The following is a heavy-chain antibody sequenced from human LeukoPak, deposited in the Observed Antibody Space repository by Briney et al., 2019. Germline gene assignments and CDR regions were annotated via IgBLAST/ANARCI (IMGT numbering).Heavy chain of an antibody. Sequence: ASVKVSCKASGYSFTSNYIHWVRRAPGQGLEWMGMIYPRDGSTSYAQKFQGRVTVTRDTSTSTVHMELSGLRSEDTAVYYCARDQEAFDYWGQGTLVTVSS. CDR1: GYSFTSNY. V-gene: IGHV1-46*01. J-gene: IGHJ4*02. CDR3: ARDQEAFDY. CDR2: IYPRDGST.